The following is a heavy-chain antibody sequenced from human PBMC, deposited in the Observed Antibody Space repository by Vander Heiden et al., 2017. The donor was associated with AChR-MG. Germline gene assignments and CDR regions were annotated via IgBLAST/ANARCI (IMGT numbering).Heavy chain of an antibody. V-gene: IGHV4-34*01. D-gene: IGHD2-2*01. CDR1: GGSFSGYY. CDR3: ARVGIVVVPAPYYYYYGMDV. Sequence: QVQLQQWGAGLLKPSETLSLTCAVYGGSFSGYYWGWIRQPPGKGLEWIGEINHSGSTNYNPSLKSRVTISVDTSKNQFSLKLSSVTAADTAVYYCARVGIVVVPAPYYYYYGMDVWGQGTTVTVSS. J-gene: IGHJ6*02. CDR2: INHSGST.